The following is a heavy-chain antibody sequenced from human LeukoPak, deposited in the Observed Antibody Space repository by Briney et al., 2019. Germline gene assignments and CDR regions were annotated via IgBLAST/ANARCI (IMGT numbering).Heavy chain of an antibody. V-gene: IGHV3-74*01. D-gene: IGHD3-22*01. CDR3: ARVGYYDSSNYYAYFQH. CDR2: INSDGTDI. Sequence: GGTLTLSCAASGFTFSSYWMHWVRQAPGKGLEWVARINSDGTDISYGDSVKGRFTISRDNAKNTLYLQMNSLRVEDTAVYYCARVGYYDSSNYYAYFQHWGQGTLVTVSS. CDR1: GFTFSSYW. J-gene: IGHJ1*01.